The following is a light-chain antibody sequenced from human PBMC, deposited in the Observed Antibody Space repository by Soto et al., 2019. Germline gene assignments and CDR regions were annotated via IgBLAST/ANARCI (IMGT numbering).Light chain of an antibody. J-gene: IGKJ5*01. Sequence: EIVITQSPATLSVSPGERATLSCRASQSVSSNLAWYGQTPGQAPRLLIYDASRRQTEILALFRGSGAGTACTRTISSLEPEDFALDYCQQRSNWTITFGQGTRLEI. CDR3: QQRSNWTIT. CDR2: DAS. V-gene: IGKV3D-11*02. CDR1: QSVSSN.